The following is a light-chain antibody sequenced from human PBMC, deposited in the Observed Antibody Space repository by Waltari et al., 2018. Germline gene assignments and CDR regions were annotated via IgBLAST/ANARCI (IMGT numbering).Light chain of an antibody. J-gene: IGKJ4*01. CDR3: QQYYTSPRT. CDR1: QSISSNF. CDR2: SVS. V-gene: IGKV3-20*01. Sequence: ETVLTQSPGTLSVSPGERATLSCRASQSISSNFLAWYQQRPGQTPRLLIHSVSKRAPGIPARFSGSGSGTDFTLTITRLEPEDGAVYYCQQYYTSPRTFGGGTKVEVK.